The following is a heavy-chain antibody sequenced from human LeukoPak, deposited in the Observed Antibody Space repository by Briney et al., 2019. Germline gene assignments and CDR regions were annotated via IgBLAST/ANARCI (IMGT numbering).Heavy chain of an antibody. V-gene: IGHV1-69*05. J-gene: IGHJ6*03. CDR1: GGTFSSYA. CDR3: ASRYSSSYYYYMDV. D-gene: IGHD6-13*01. Sequence: SVKVSCKASGGTFSSYAISWVRQAPGQGLEWMGGVIPIFGTANYAQKFQGRVTITTDESTSTAYMELSSLRSEDTAVYYCASRYSSSYYYYMDVWGKGTTVTVSS. CDR2: VIPIFGTA.